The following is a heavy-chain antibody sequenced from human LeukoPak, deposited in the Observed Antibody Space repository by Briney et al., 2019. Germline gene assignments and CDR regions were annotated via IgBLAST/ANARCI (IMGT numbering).Heavy chain of an antibody. V-gene: IGHV3-23*01. D-gene: IGHD2-2*01. CDR1: GFTFSSYA. CDR2: ISGSGGST. CDR3: AKGGYRSSTSCWVNWFDP. Sequence: GGSLRLSCAASGFTFSSYAMSWVRQAPGKGLEWVSAISGSGGSTYYADSVKGRFTISRDNSKNTLYLLMNSLRAEDTAVYYCAKGGYRSSTSCWVNWFDPWGQGTLVTVSS. J-gene: IGHJ5*02.